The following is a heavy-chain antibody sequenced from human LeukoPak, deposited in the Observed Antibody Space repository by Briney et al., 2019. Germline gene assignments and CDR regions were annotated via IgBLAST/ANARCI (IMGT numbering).Heavy chain of an antibody. CDR2: IDWDDDK. J-gene: IGHJ4*01. Sequence: SGPPLLHPTQTLTLTCTFSGFSLSTSGMCVSWIRQPPGKALECLARIDWDDDKYYSTSLKTRLTISKATSKNQVVLTTTNMNPVDTATDYCARTRYYDILTGFDFDYWGHGNPFTVSS. D-gene: IGHD3-9*01. CDR1: GFSLSTSGMC. CDR3: ARTRYYDILTGFDFDY. V-gene: IGHV2-70*11.